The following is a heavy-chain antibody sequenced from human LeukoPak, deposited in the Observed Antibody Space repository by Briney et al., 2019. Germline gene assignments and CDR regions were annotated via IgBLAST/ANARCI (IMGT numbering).Heavy chain of an antibody. Sequence: GESLRISCRGSGYSFSSHWISWVRQMPGKGLEWMGRIVPTDSYTNYSPSFQGHVTISADKSLSTAYLQWSSLKASDTAMYYCARGGITVAGIGDYWGQGTLVTVSS. V-gene: IGHV5-10-1*01. CDR2: IVPTDSYT. CDR3: ARGGITVAGIGDY. J-gene: IGHJ4*02. D-gene: IGHD6-19*01. CDR1: GYSFSSHW.